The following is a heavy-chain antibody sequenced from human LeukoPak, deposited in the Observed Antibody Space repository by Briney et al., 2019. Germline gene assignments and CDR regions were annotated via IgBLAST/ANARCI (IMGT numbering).Heavy chain of an antibody. V-gene: IGHV4-34*09. CDR1: GGSFSGYY. D-gene: IGHD6-13*01. CDR2: IYYSGST. J-gene: IGHJ4*02. CDR3: ARDKALAGFDY. Sequence: SETLSLTCAVYGGSFSGYYWSWIRQPPGKGLEWIGYIYYSGSTYYNPSLKSRVTISVDTSKNQFSLKLSSVTAADTAVYYCARDKALAGFDYWGQGTLVTVSS.